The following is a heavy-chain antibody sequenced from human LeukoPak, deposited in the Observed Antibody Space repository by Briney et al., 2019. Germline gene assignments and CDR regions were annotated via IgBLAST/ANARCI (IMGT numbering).Heavy chain of an antibody. V-gene: IGHV5-51*01. Sequence: GESLKISCKGSGXSFTNYWIGWVRQMPGKGLEWMGIIFPADSDTRYSPSFQGQVTISADKSISTAYLHWSSLRSSDTAMYYCARARGTYANDAFDIWGQGTMVTVSP. CDR2: IFPADSDT. D-gene: IGHD1-26*01. CDR1: GXSFTNYW. J-gene: IGHJ3*02. CDR3: ARARGTYANDAFDI.